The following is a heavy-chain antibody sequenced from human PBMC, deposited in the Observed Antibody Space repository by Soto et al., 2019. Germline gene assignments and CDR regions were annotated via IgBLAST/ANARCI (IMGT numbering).Heavy chain of an antibody. CDR1: GGSISSYY. Sequence: PSETLSLTCTVSGGSISSYYWSWIRQPPGKGLEWIGYIYYSGSTNYNPSLKSRVTISVDTSKNQFSLKLSSVTAADTAVYYCAGGRFHPRRLDYWGQGTLVTVSS. CDR3: AGGRFHPRRLDY. V-gene: IGHV4-59*01. J-gene: IGHJ4*02. CDR2: IYYSGST. D-gene: IGHD3-10*01.